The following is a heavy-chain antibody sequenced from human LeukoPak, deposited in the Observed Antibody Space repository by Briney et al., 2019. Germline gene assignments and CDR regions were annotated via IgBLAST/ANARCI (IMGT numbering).Heavy chain of an antibody. V-gene: IGHV4-39*01. Sequence: PSETLSLTCAVSGGSISSSNWWSWIRQPPGKGLEWIGSIYYSGSTYYNPSLKSRVTISVDTSKNHLSLKLSSVTAADTAVYYCARHDSSGPYNAFDIWGQGTMVTVSS. CDR1: GGSISSSNW. D-gene: IGHD3-22*01. J-gene: IGHJ3*02. CDR2: IYYSGST. CDR3: ARHDSSGPYNAFDI.